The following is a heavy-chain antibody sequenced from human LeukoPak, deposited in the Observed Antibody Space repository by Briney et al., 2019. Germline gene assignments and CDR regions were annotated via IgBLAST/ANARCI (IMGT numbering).Heavy chain of an antibody. D-gene: IGHD6-6*01. CDR3: AGGAARYYYMDV. V-gene: IGHV4-59*12. J-gene: IGHJ6*03. CDR1: GGSISSYY. Sequence: SETLSLTCSVSGGSISSYYWSWIRQPPGKGLEWIGYIYYSGSTNYNPSLKSRVTISVDTSKNQFSLKLSSVTAADTAVYYCAGGAARYYYMDVWGKGTTVTVSS. CDR2: IYYSGST.